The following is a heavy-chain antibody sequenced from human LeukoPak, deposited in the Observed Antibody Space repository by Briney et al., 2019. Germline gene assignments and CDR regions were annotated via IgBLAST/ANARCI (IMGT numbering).Heavy chain of an antibody. J-gene: IGHJ4*02. Sequence: ASVKVSCRASGYTFTDYYMHWVRQAPGQGLEWMGWIKSKSGETNYAQKFQGRVAMTRDTSITAAYMELSWLRSDDTAVYYCARGPRITVSGPSDYWGQGTLVTVSS. D-gene: IGHD6-19*01. CDR2: IKSKSGET. CDR3: ARGPRITVSGPSDY. CDR1: GYTFTDYY. V-gene: IGHV1-2*02.